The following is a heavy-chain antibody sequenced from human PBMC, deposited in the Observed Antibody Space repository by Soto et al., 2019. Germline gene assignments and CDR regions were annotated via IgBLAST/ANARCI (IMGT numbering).Heavy chain of an antibody. V-gene: IGHV3-30-3*01. Sequence: LRLSCAASGFTFSSYAMHWVRQAPGKGLEWVAVISYDGSNKYYADSVKGRFTISRDNSKNTLYLQMNSLRAEDTAVYYCAREPAPPHLYGMDVWGQGTTVTVSS. J-gene: IGHJ6*02. CDR1: GFTFSSYA. CDR3: AREPAPPHLYGMDV. CDR2: ISYDGSNK.